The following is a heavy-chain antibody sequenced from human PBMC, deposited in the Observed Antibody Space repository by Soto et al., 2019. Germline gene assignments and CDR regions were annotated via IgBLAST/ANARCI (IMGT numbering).Heavy chain of an antibody. V-gene: IGHV1-18*04. CDR1: GYTFTSYG. D-gene: IGHD3-9*01. J-gene: IGHJ4*02. CDR2: ISAYNGNT. Sequence: GASVKVSCKASGYTFTSYGISRVRQAPGQGLEWMGWISAYNGNTNYAQKLQGRVTMTTDTSTSTAYMELRSLRSDDSAVYYCARLAYVLRYFDWLYSPYYFDYWGQGTLVTVSS. CDR3: ARLAYVLRYFDWLYSPYYFDY.